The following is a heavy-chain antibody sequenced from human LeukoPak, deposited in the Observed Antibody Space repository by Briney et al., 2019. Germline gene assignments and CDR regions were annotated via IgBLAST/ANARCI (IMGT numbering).Heavy chain of an antibody. D-gene: IGHD6-19*01. CDR1: GGTFSSYA. CDR2: MNPNSGNT. J-gene: IGHJ5*02. Sequence: ASVKVSCKASGGTFSSYAISWVRQAPGQGLEWMGWMNPNSGNTGYAQKFQGRVTMTRNTSISTAYMELSSLRSEDTAVYYCARGGSGWFSWGQGTLVTVSS. CDR3: ARGGSGWFS. V-gene: IGHV1-8*02.